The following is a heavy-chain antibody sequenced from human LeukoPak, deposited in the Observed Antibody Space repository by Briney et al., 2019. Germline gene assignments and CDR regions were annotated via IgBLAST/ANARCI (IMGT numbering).Heavy chain of an antibody. V-gene: IGHV1-3*01. J-gene: IGHJ5*02. Sequence: ASVKVSCKASGYIFTSYSMHWVGQAPGQKLEWMGWINAGNGNKKYPQKFQGRVTITRDTSASTAYMELSSLRSEDTAVYYCARRITMVRGVMGGWFDPWGQGTLVTVSS. CDR2: INAGNGNK. D-gene: IGHD3-10*01. CDR3: ARRITMVRGVMGGWFDP. CDR1: GYIFTSYS.